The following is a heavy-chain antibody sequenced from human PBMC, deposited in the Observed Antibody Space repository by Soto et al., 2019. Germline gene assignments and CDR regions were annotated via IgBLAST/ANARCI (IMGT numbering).Heavy chain of an antibody. J-gene: IGHJ5*02. D-gene: IGHD3-3*01. CDR3: ARDKLEFYDFWGGFCWSDP. V-gene: IGHV1-18*01. CDR1: GYTFTSYG. CDR2: ISAYNGNT. Sequence: ASVKVSCKASGYTFTSYGISWVRQAPGQGLEWMGWISAYNGNTNYAQKLQGRVTMTTDTSTSTAYMELRSLRSGDTAVYYCARDKLEFYDFWGGFCWSDPGGKGTRVTVPS.